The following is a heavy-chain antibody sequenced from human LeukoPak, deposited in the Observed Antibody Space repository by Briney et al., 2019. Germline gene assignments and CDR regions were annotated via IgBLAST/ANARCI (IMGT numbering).Heavy chain of an antibody. CDR3: AREFRGYYDFWSGPSYLYDY. D-gene: IGHD3-3*01. Sequence: GGSLRLPCAASGFTFSSYWMHWVRQAPGKGLVWVSRINTDGSSTSYADSVKGRFTISTDNAKNTLYLQMNSLRAEDTAVYYCAREFRGYYDFWSGPSYLYDYWGQGTLVTVSS. J-gene: IGHJ4*02. CDR2: INTDGSST. V-gene: IGHV3-74*01. CDR1: GFTFSSYW.